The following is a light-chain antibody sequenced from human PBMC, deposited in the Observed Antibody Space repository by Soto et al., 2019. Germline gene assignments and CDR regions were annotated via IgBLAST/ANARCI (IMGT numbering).Light chain of an antibody. CDR2: ENN. CDR3: AAWDSPDYV. Sequence: QSVLTQPPSVSAAPGQRVTISCSGSSSNIGNNYVSWYQQFPGTAPRLLIYENNVRPSGIPDRFSGSKSGTSATLGIIGLQTGDEADYYCAAWDSPDYVFGTGTKLNVL. CDR1: SSNIGNNY. J-gene: IGLJ1*01. V-gene: IGLV1-51*02.